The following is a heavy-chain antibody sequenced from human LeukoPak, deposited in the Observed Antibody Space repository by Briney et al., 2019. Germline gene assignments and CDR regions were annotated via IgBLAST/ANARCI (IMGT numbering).Heavy chain of an antibody. Sequence: SETLSLTCAVYGGSFSGYYWSWIRQPPGEGLEWIGEINHSGSTNYNPSLKSRVTISVDTSKNQFSLKLSSVTAADTAVYYCARGETLFDYWGQGTLVTVSS. V-gene: IGHV4-34*01. J-gene: IGHJ4*02. CDR3: ARGETLFDY. CDR1: GGSFSGYY. CDR2: INHSGST.